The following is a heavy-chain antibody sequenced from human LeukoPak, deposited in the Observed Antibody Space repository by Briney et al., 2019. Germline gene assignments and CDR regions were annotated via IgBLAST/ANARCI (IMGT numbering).Heavy chain of an antibody. D-gene: IGHD6-19*01. CDR3: AKDTGYGSGWYVGGYFDY. CDR2: ISWNSGSI. V-gene: IGHV3-9*01. CDR1: GFTFDDYA. Sequence: GGSLRLSCAASGFTFDDYAMHWVRQAPGKGLEWVSGISWNSGSIGYADSVKGRFTISRDNAKNSLYLQMNSLRAEDTALYYCAKDTGYGSGWYVGGYFDYWGQGTLVTVSS. J-gene: IGHJ4*02.